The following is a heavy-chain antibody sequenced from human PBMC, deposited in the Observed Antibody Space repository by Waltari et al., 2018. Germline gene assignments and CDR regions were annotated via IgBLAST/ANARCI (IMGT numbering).Heavy chain of an antibody. J-gene: IGHJ2*01. V-gene: IGHV4-4*07. CDR1: GGSISSYY. CDR2: IYTSGST. Sequence: QVQLQESGPGLVKPSETLSLTCTVSGGSISSYYWSWIRQPDGKGLEWIGRIYTSGSTNYNPSLKSRVTMSVDTSKNQFSLKLSSVTAADTAVYYCARDLSRTVTNYWYFDLWGRGTLVTVSS. CDR3: ARDLSRTVTNYWYFDL. D-gene: IGHD4-17*01.